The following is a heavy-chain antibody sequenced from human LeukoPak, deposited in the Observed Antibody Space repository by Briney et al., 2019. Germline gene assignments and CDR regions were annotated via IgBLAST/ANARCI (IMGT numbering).Heavy chain of an antibody. J-gene: IGHJ3*02. CDR3: ARGVMITFGGVIVHSHAFDI. CDR1: GYPISSGYY. CDR2: IYHSGST. D-gene: IGHD3-16*02. V-gene: IGHV4-38-2*01. Sequence: PSETLSLTCAVSGYPISSGYYWGWIRQPPGKGLEWIGSIYHSGSTYYNPSLKSRVTISVDTSKNQFSLKLSSVTAADTAVYYCARGVMITFGGVIVHSHAFDIWGQGTMVTVSS.